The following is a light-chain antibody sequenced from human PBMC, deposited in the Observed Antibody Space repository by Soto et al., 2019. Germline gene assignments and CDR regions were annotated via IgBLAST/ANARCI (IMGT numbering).Light chain of an antibody. CDR2: EVS. J-gene: IGLJ1*01. CDR3: SSYAGSNTFV. Sequence: QSALTQPPSASGSPGQSVTISCTGTSSDVGNYNYVSWYQQHPGKAPKLMIYEVSKRPSGVPDRFSGSKSGNTAFLTVSGLQAEDEADYYCSSYAGSNTFVFATGTKLTVL. CDR1: SSDVGNYNY. V-gene: IGLV2-8*01.